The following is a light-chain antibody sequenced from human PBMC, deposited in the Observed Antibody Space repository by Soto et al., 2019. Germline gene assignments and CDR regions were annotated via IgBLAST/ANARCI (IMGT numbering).Light chain of an antibody. CDR1: QRIDTW. V-gene: IGKV1-5*03. CDR2: KAS. Sequence: DVQMTQAPSTLSAFVGDAVTITCRASQRIDTWLAWHQQKPGKAPKVLIYKASSLESGVPSRFRGSGSGTEFTLPISSLQPDDSATYYCQRYNTYPLTFGGGTKVDIK. CDR3: QRYNTYPLT. J-gene: IGKJ4*01.